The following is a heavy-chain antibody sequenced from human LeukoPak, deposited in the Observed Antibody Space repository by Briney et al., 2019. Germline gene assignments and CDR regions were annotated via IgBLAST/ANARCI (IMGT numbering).Heavy chain of an antibody. J-gene: IGHJ4*02. Sequence: GGSLRLSCAASGFTFSNFAMHWVRQAPGKGLEWVAVISYDGDNEYYADSVKGQFTISRDNSKDRLYLQMNSLRPEDTAMYYCAKIPTITSRPTIGAAGPFDYWGQGTLVTVSS. CDR2: ISYDGDNE. V-gene: IGHV3-30-3*02. CDR1: GFTFSNFA. D-gene: IGHD6-13*01. CDR3: AKIPTITSRPTIGAAGPFDY.